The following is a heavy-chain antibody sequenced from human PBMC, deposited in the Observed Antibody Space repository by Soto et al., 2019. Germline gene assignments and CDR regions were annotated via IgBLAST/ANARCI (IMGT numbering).Heavy chain of an antibody. CDR1: GFTFSSYG. J-gene: IGHJ4*02. D-gene: IGHD2-8*01. CDR3: AKGFISGGYCANGICYHFDY. CDR2: MSYDGNNK. Sequence: QVQLVESGGGVVQPGGSLTLSCAASGFTFSSYGMHWVRQAPGKGLEWVAVMSYDGNNKYYADSVKGRFTVSRDNSRNTQFLQMTSLRVEDPAVYYCAKGFISGGYCANGICYHFDYWGQGTPVTVSS. V-gene: IGHV3-30*18.